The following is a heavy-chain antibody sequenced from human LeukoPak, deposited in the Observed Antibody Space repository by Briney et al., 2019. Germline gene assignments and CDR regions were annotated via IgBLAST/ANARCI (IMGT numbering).Heavy chain of an antibody. V-gene: IGHV1-18*01. J-gene: IGHJ4*02. CDR1: GYTFTSYG. D-gene: IGHD2-2*02. Sequence: ASVKVSCKASGYTFTSYGISWVRQAPGQGLEWMGWISAYNGNTNYAQKLQGRVTMTTDTSTSTAYMELRSLRSDDTAVYYCARDLVRYCSSTSCYMGSYFDYWGQGTLVTVSS. CDR2: ISAYNGNT. CDR3: ARDLVRYCSSTSCYMGSYFDY.